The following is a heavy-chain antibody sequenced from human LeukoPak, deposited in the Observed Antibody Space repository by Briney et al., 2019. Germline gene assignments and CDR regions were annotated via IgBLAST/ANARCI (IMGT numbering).Heavy chain of an antibody. CDR1: GFTFTTYS. CDR2: INHSGTT. Sequence: GSLRLSCAASGFTFTTYSFNWVRQPPGKGLEWIGEINHSGTTSYNPSLKSRVTISVDTSKNQFSLKVTSVTAADTAVYYCARGDVGATAVPFDPWGQGTLVTVSS. CDR3: ARGDVGATAVPFDP. V-gene: IGHV4-34*01. J-gene: IGHJ5*02. D-gene: IGHD1-26*01.